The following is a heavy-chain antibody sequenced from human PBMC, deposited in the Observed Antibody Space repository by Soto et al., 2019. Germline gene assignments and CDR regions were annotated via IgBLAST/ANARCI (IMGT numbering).Heavy chain of an antibody. D-gene: IGHD3-22*01. CDR3: ARWPLNSNGAC. J-gene: IGHJ4*02. V-gene: IGHV3-53*01. CDR1: GFTVSSND. Sequence: EVQLVESGGGLIQPGGSLRLSCAASGFTVSSNDMSWVRQAPGKGLEWVSLIYSSGSTHYADSVKGRFTISRNTSKNTVHLQMNSLRAEDTAVYYCARWPLNSNGACWGQGTLVTVSS. CDR2: IYSSGST.